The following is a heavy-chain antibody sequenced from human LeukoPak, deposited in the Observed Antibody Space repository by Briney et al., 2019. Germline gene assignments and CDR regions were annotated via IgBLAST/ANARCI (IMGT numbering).Heavy chain of an antibody. CDR3: AKGRTKTHYYDSSGYSGFDY. J-gene: IGHJ4*02. D-gene: IGHD3-22*01. CDR1: GFTFSSYA. V-gene: IGHV3-23*01. CDR2: ISGSGGST. Sequence: GGSLRLSCAASGFTFSSYAMSWVRQAPVKGLEWVSAISGSGGSTYYADSVKGRFTISRDNSKNTLYLQMNSLRAEDTAVYYCAKGRTKTHYYDSSGYSGFDYWGQGTLVTVSS.